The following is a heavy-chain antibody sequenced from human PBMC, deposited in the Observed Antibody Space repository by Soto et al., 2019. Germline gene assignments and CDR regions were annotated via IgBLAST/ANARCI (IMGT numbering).Heavy chain of an antibody. J-gene: IGHJ5*02. V-gene: IGHV4-30-4*01. CDR2: VFHSGST. D-gene: IGHD3-16*01. CDR1: GGSISSGDYY. Sequence: PSETLSLTCTVSGGSISSGDYYWSWIRQPPGKGLEWIGYVFHSGSTYYNPSFRSRVTTSMDTSKNQFSLNLSSVTAADTAIYYCARGGGEDNYFGPWGQGTLVTVS. CDR3: ARGGGEDNYFGP.